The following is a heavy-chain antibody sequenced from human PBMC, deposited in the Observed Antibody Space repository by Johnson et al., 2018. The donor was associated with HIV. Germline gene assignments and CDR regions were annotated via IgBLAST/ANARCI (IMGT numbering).Heavy chain of an antibody. CDR1: GFTVNSNY. V-gene: IGHV3-66*01. Sequence: VQLVESGGGLVQPGGSLRLSCTAAGFTVNSNYMSWVRQAPGKGLEWVSIIYSGGSTYYEDSGKGRFTISRDNSKNTLYLQMNSLRAEDTSVYYCARAQTTMILPMGTAFNIWGQWTMVTVSS. CDR3: ARAQTTMILPMGTAFNI. CDR2: IYSGGST. D-gene: IGHD3-22*01. J-gene: IGHJ3*02.